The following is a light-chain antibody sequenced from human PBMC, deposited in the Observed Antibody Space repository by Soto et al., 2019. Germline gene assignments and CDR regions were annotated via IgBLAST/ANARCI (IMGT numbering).Light chain of an antibody. V-gene: IGLV2-14*01. CDR2: EVS. J-gene: IGLJ1*01. CDR3: SSYTSNSTRV. CDR1: SSDVGGYNF. Sequence: QSALTQPASVSGSPGQSIIISCTGSSSDVGGYNFVSWYQQHPGKAPKLMIYEVSNRPSGVSNRFSGSKSGNTASLSISGLQAEDEAEYYCSSYTSNSTRVFGTKTKVTVL.